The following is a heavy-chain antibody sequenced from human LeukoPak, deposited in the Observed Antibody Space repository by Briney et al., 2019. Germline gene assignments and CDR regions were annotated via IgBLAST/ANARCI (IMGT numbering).Heavy chain of an antibody. CDR2: IYTSGRT. Sequence: SQTLSLTCTVSGGSITFGSYYWTWIRQPAGKGLEWIGRIYTSGRTFYTPSLKSRVTISMDTSMNQSCLRLNSVTAADTAVYYCARARVIPAFFDDWGQGVLVTVSS. D-gene: IGHD3-16*02. CDR1: GGSITFGSYY. J-gene: IGHJ4*02. V-gene: IGHV4-61*02. CDR3: ARARVIPAFFDD.